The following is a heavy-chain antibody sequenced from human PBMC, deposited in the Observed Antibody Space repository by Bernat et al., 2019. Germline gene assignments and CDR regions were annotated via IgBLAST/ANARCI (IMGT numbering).Heavy chain of an antibody. CDR3: TTYTRRRAFDI. J-gene: IGHJ3*02. Sequence: EVQLVESGGGLVKPGGSLRLSCAASGFTFSNAWMSWVRQAPGKGLEWVGRIKSKTDGGTTDYAAPVKGRFTISRDDSNNTLYLQMNSLKTEDTAVYYCTTYTRRRAFDIWGQGTMVTVSS. CDR2: IKSKTDGGTT. V-gene: IGHV3-15*01. D-gene: IGHD2-2*02. CDR1: GFTFSNAW.